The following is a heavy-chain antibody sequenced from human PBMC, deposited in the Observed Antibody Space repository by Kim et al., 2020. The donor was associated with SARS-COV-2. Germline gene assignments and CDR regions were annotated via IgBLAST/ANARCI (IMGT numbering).Heavy chain of an antibody. Sequence: ASVKVSCKVSGYTLTELSMHWVRQAPGKGLEWMGGFDPEDGETIYAQKFQGRVTMTEDTSTDTAYMELSSLRSEDTAVYYCATDLGSSSWTDFDYWGQGTLVTVSS. CDR1: GYTLTELS. CDR3: ATDLGSSSWTDFDY. V-gene: IGHV1-24*01. D-gene: IGHD6-13*01. J-gene: IGHJ4*02. CDR2: FDPEDGET.